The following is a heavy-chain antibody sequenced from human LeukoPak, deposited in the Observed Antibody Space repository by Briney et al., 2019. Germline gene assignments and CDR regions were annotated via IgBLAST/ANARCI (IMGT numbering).Heavy chain of an antibody. D-gene: IGHD3-22*01. CDR2: ISSSSNYI. J-gene: IGHJ4*02. CDR1: GFTFSSYS. V-gene: IGHV3-21*01. CDR3: ARDSEIKWFYK. Sequence: GGSLRLSCAASGFTFSSYSMNWVRQAPGKGLEWVSSISSSSNYIYYADSVKGRFTISRDNAKNSLYLQMNSLRAEDTAVYYCARDSEIKWFYKWGQGILVTVSP.